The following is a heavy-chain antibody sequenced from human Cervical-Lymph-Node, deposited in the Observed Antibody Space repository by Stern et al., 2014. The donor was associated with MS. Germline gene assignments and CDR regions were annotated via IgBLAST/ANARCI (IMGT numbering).Heavy chain of an antibody. Sequence: VQLVESGGGVVQPGRSLRLACATAGFPLSYYGLAWVRPAPGKGLGWGALLWYEENKTYYTDSVKGRFTITRDTSKNTLYLQVDNLRAEDTAVYYCARDSRDYLNYYGLDVWGQGTTVTVS. CDR3: ARDSRDYLNYYGLDV. J-gene: IGHJ6*02. CDR1: GFPLSYYG. V-gene: IGHV3-33*01. D-gene: IGHD4-17*01. CDR2: LWYEENKT.